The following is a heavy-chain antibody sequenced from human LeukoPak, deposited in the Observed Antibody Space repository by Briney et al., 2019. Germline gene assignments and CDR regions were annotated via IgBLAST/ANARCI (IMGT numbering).Heavy chain of an antibody. Sequence: GGSLRLSCAASAFPFSSYGMHWVRQAPGKGLEWVAVIWHDGSHKYYADSVTGRFTISRDNSKNTLYLQMNSLRAEDTAVYYCAKDPYRTAAGHFDYWGQGTLVTVSS. J-gene: IGHJ4*02. D-gene: IGHD6-13*01. V-gene: IGHV3-33*06. CDR1: AFPFSSYG. CDR2: IWHDGSHK. CDR3: AKDPYRTAAGHFDY.